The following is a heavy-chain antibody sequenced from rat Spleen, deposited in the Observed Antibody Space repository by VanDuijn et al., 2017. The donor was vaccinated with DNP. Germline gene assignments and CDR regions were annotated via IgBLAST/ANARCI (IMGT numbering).Heavy chain of an antibody. D-gene: IGHD1-5*01. CDR3: ARRYDSPYWYFDF. J-gene: IGHJ1*01. V-gene: IGHV1-43*01. CDR1: GYTFTSYY. CDR2: INTGSGGT. Sequence: QVQLQQSGAELAKPGSSVKISCTASGYTFTSYYIGWIKQTTGQGLEYIGYINTGSGGTNYNEKFKGKATLTVDKSSSTAFMQLSSLTPDDSAVYYCARRYDSPYWYFDFWGPGTMVTVSS.